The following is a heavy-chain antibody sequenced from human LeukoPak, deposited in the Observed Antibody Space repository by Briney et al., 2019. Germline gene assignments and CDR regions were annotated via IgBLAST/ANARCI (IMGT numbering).Heavy chain of an antibody. V-gene: IGHV4-39*07. J-gene: IGHJ4*02. Sequence: SETLSLTCTVSGGSISSSSYYWGWIHQPPGKGLEWIGSIYYSGSTYYNPSLKSRVTISVHTSKNQFSLKLSSVTAADTAVYYCARVRVIDWGSSYFDYWGQGNLVTVSS. CDR1: GGSISSSSYY. CDR2: IYYSGST. D-gene: IGHD3-9*01. CDR3: ARVRVIDWGSSYFDY.